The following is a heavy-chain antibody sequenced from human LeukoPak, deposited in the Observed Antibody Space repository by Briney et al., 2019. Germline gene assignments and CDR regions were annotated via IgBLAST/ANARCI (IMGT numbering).Heavy chain of an antibody. J-gene: IGHJ4*02. V-gene: IGHV3-30*18. CDR2: ISYDGSNK. CDR3: AKDAQLVAGTYFDY. CDR1: GLTFSSNG. Sequence: PGGSLRLSCAASGLTFSSNGMHWVRQAPGKGLEWVAVISYDGSNKYYADSVKGRFTISRDNSKNTLYLQMNSLRAEDTAVYYCAKDAQLVAGTYFDYWGQGTLVTVSS. D-gene: IGHD6-19*01.